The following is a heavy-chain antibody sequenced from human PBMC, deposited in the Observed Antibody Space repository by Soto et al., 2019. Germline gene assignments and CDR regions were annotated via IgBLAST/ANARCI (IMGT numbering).Heavy chain of an antibody. CDR3: ARDQGAAVSYTQDSEYYHYGMDV. Sequence: SVKVSCKASGGTFSSYAISWVRQAPGQGLEWMGGIIPIFGTANYAQKFQGRVTITADESTSTAYMELSSLRSEDTAVYYCARDQGAAVSYTQDSEYYHYGMDVWGQGTTVTVSS. J-gene: IGHJ6*02. D-gene: IGHD1-1*01. V-gene: IGHV1-69*13. CDR1: GGTFSSYA. CDR2: IIPIFGTA.